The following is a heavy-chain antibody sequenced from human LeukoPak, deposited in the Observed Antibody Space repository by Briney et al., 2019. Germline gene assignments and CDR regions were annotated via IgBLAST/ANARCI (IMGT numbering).Heavy chain of an antibody. J-gene: IGHJ3*01. CDR3: ARVLMVRGTSHAFDF. CDR2: ISSSGSTI. V-gene: IGHV3-48*04. CDR1: GFTFSSYS. D-gene: IGHD3-10*01. Sequence: GGSLRLSCAASGFTFSSYSMNWVRQAPGKGLDWLSYISSSGSTIYYVDSVKGRFTISRDNANNSLYLQMNSLRAEDTAVYYCARVLMVRGTSHAFDFWGRGTMVTVSS.